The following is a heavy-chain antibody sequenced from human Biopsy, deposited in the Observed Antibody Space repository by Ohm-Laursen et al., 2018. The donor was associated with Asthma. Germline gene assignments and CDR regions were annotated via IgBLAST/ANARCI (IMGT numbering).Heavy chain of an antibody. CDR3: ARFTASITIFGVVNNWFDP. Sequence: SDTLSLTCSVSGGSISSGGYYWSWIRQHPGKGLEWIGYIYYSGSTYYNPSLKSLVTISVDTSKNQFSLKLSSVTAADTAVYYCARFTASITIFGVVNNWFDPWGQGTLVTVSS. CDR1: GGSISSGGYY. D-gene: IGHD3-3*01. J-gene: IGHJ5*02. CDR2: IYYSGST. V-gene: IGHV4-31*01.